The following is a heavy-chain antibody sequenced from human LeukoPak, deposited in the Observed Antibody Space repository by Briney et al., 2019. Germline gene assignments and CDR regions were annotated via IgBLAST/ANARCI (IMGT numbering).Heavy chain of an antibody. D-gene: IGHD6-19*01. Sequence: ASVKVSCKASGYTFTSYDINWVRQATGQGLEWMGWMNPNSGNTGYAQKFQGRVTMTRNTSISTAHMELSSLRSEDTAVYYCARGRTSIAVAGRGAFGYWGQGTLVTVSS. J-gene: IGHJ4*02. CDR2: MNPNSGNT. V-gene: IGHV1-8*01. CDR1: GYTFTSYD. CDR3: ARGRTSIAVAGRGAFGY.